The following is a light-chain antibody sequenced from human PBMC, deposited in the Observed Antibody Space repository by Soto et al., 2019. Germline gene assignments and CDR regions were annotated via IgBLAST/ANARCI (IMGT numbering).Light chain of an antibody. CDR2: GAS. CDR3: HQYNDWPRFT. CDR1: QSVSSN. J-gene: IGKJ3*01. Sequence: EIVMTQSPATLSVSPGERATLSCRASQSVSSNLAWYQQKPGQAPRLLIYGASTRATGIPARFSGSGSGTEFTLTISSLQSEDFAVYYCHQYNDWPRFTFGPGTKVEIK. V-gene: IGKV3-15*01.